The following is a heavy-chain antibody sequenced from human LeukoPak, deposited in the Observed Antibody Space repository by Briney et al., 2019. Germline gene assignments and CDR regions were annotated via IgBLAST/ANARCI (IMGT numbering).Heavy chain of an antibody. J-gene: IGHJ4*02. CDR3: ARVVVTSIGTYYFDY. V-gene: IGHV2-70*11. D-gene: IGHD2-21*02. CDR1: GFSLTTSGMC. Sequence: SGPTLVNPTQTLTLTCSFSGFSLTTSGMCVSWIRQPPGKALEWLARIDWDEDEYYSTSLKTRLTISKDTSKNQVVLTMTNMDPVDTATYCCARVVVTSIGTYYFDYWGQGTLVTVSS. CDR2: IDWDEDE.